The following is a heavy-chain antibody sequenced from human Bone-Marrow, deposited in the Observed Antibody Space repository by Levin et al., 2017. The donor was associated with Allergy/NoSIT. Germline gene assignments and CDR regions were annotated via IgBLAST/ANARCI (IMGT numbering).Heavy chain of an antibody. D-gene: IGHD3-10*01. CDR2: ITDGGGGT. CDR3: VKDYAAPRIKMLQGVINAPLDY. CDR1: GFTFSNYA. J-gene: IGHJ4*02. V-gene: IGHV3-23*01. Sequence: AGGSLRLSCEASGFTFSNYAMSWVRQAPGKGLEWVSGITDGGGGTYFADSVKGRFTISRDDSKNTVYLQMDSLRAEDTAVYYWVKDYAAPRIKMLQGVINAPLDYWGQGTLITVSS.